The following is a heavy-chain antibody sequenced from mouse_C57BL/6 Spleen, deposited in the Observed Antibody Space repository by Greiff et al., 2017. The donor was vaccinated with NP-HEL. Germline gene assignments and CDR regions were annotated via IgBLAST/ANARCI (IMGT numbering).Heavy chain of an antibody. D-gene: IGHD1-1*01. V-gene: IGHV3-6*01. J-gene: IGHJ3*01. CDR2: ISYDGSN. Sequence: EVKLMESGPGLVKPSQSLSLTCSVTGYSITSGYYWNWIRQFPGNKLEWMGYISYDGSNNYNPSLKNRISITRDTSKNQFFLKLNSVTTEDTATYYCARDLIYYYGTGWFAYWGQGTLVTVSA. CDR1: GYSITSGYY. CDR3: ARDLIYYYGTGWFAY.